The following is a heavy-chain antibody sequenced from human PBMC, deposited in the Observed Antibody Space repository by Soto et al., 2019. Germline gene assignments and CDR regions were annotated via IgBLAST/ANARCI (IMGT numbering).Heavy chain of an antibody. CDR2: IYYSGST. CDR3: ARINDFWSGYYNSVVGY. J-gene: IGHJ4*02. Sequence: QLQLQESGPGLVKPSETLSLTCTVSGGSISSSSYYWGWIRQPPGKGLEWIGSIYYSGSTYYNPSLKSRVTISVDTSKNQFSLKLSSVTAADTAVYYCARINDFWSGYYNSVVGYWGQGTLVTVSS. V-gene: IGHV4-39*01. CDR1: GGSISSSSYY. D-gene: IGHD3-3*01.